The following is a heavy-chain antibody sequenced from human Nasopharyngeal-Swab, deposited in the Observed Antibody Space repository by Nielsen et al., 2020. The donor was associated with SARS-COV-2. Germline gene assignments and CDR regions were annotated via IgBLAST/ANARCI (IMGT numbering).Heavy chain of an antibody. CDR3: AKYFDSSGYYYEGVDY. Sequence: GGSLRLSCAASGFTFSSYAMNWVRQAPGMGLEWVSAISGSGDSTNYADSVKGRFTISRDNSKKMLYLQMNSVRTEDTAVYYCAKYFDSSGYYYEGVDYWGQGTLVTVSS. D-gene: IGHD3-22*01. J-gene: IGHJ4*02. V-gene: IGHV3-23*01. CDR2: ISGSGDST. CDR1: GFTFSSYA.